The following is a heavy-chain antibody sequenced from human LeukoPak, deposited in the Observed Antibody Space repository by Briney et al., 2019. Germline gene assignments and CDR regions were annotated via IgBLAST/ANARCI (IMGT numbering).Heavy chain of an antibody. V-gene: IGHV3-53*01. CDR3: ARGVEPLAANTLAY. Sequence: GGSLRLSCAASGFTVITNDMTWVRQAPGKGLEWVSVLYSDGNTKYADSVQGRFTISTDNSKNTLYLEMNSLSPDDTAVYYCARGVEPLAANTLAYWGQGTLVTVSS. J-gene: IGHJ4*02. D-gene: IGHD1-14*01. CDR2: LYSDGNT. CDR1: GFTVITND.